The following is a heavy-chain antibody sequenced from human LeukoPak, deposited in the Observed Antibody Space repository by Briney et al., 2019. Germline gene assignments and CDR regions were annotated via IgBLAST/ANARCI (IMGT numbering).Heavy chain of an antibody. D-gene: IGHD3-16*01. CDR1: GYTFTGYY. Sequence: AASVKVSCKASGYTFTGYYMHWVRQAPGQGLKWMGWINPNSGGTNYAQKFQGRVSMTRDTSISTAHMELSRLRSDDTAVYYCAREFITLGPDYWGQGTLVTVSS. V-gene: IGHV1-2*02. CDR2: INPNSGGT. CDR3: AREFITLGPDY. J-gene: IGHJ4*02.